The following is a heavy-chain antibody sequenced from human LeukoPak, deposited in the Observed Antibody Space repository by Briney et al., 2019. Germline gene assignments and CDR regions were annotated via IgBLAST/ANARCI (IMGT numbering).Heavy chain of an antibody. CDR1: KFTFNNYA. V-gene: IGHV3-23*01. CDR3: AKANVKYCSSGSCFDAFDI. CDR2: ISGSGDNM. J-gene: IGHJ3*02. Sequence: GGSLRLSCLASKFTFNNYAMTWVRQAPGKGLEWVSSISGSGDNMDYADSVKGRFTITRDNSKNTLYLQMNSLRAEDTAVYYCAKANVKYCSSGSCFDAFDIWGQGTMVTVSS. D-gene: IGHD2-15*01.